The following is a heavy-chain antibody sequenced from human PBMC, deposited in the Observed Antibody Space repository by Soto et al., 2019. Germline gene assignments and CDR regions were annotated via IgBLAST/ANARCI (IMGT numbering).Heavy chain of an antibody. Sequence: SETLSLTCAVYGGTFSGYYWTWIRQPPGKGLEWIGEINHSGNTHYNPSLKSRVTISVDTSKNQFSLKLNSVTAADTAVYYCARERAAPSWIDPWGRGTLVTVSS. D-gene: IGHD6-6*01. CDR2: INHSGNT. CDR3: ARERAAPSWIDP. J-gene: IGHJ5*02. V-gene: IGHV4-34*01. CDR1: GGTFSGYY.